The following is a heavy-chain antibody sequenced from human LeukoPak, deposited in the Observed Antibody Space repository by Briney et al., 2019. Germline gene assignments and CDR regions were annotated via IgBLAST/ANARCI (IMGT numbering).Heavy chain of an antibody. CDR1: GGSISSYY. Sequence: PSETLSLTCTVSGGSISSYYWSWIRQPPGKGLEWIGYIYYSGSTNYNPSLKSRVTISVDTSKNQFSLKLSSVTAADTAVYYCARMDYDFWRGRGNWFDPWGQGTLVTVSS. CDR2: IYYSGST. D-gene: IGHD3-3*01. V-gene: IGHV4-59*01. CDR3: ARMDYDFWRGRGNWFDP. J-gene: IGHJ5*02.